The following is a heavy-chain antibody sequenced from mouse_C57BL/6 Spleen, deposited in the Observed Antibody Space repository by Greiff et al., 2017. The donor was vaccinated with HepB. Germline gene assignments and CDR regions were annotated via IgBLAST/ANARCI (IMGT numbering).Heavy chain of an antibody. V-gene: IGHV7-3*01. CDR1: GFTFTDYY. CDR2: IRNKANGYTT. CDR3: ARLHPRDFDY. Sequence: EVQVVESGGGLVQPGGSLSLSCAASGFTFTDYYMSWVRQPPGKALEWLGFIRNKANGYTTEYSASVKGRFTISRDNSQSILYLQMNALRAEDSATYYCARLHPRDFDYWGQGTTLTVSS. J-gene: IGHJ2*01.